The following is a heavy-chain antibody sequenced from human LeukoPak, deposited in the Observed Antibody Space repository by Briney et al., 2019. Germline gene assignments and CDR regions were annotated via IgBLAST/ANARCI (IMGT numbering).Heavy chain of an antibody. V-gene: IGHV3-23*01. Sequence: GGSLRLSCVGAGFTFSRFAVTWVRQAPGQGLEWVSTIRGNGGGTHYAESLRGGFTLSRDNSKSTVYLQMNSLRAEDTAIYYCSRGQEVDDGVLESWGRGTLVTVSS. J-gene: IGHJ1*01. CDR2: IRGNGGGT. CDR1: GFTFSRFA. D-gene: IGHD3-3*01. CDR3: SRGQEVDDGVLES.